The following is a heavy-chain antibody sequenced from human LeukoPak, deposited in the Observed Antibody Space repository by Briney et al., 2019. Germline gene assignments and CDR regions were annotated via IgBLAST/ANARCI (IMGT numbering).Heavy chain of an antibody. V-gene: IGHV3-15*01. J-gene: IGHJ4*02. CDR2: IKSKTDGGTT. CDR3: TTRANYYDSSGYYYHTRVVEY. CDR1: GFTFSNAW. D-gene: IGHD3-22*01. Sequence: TPGGSLRLSCAASGFTFSNAWMSWVRQAPGKGLERVGRIKSKTDGGTTDYAAPVKGRFTISRDDSKNTLYLQMNSLKTEDTAVYYCTTRANYYDSSGYYYHTRVVEYWGQGTLVTVSS.